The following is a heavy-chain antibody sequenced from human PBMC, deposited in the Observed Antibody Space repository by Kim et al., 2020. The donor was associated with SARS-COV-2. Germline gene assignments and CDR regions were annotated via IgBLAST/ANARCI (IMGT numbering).Heavy chain of an antibody. CDR1: GGSFSGYY. CDR3: ARQGIAAAAGH. CDR2: INHSGST. V-gene: IGHV4-34*01. D-gene: IGHD6-13*01. J-gene: IGHJ1*01. Sequence: SETLSLTCAVYGGSFSGYYWSWIRQPPGKGLEWIGEINHSGSTNYNPSLKSRVTISVDTSKNQFSLKLSSVTAADTAVYYCARQGIAAAAGHWGQGTLVTVSS.